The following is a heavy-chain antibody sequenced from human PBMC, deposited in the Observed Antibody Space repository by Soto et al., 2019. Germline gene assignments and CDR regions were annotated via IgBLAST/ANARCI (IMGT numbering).Heavy chain of an antibody. V-gene: IGHV4-30-4*01. CDR3: ARGVVGRTYCMDV. CDR1: GGSISRGDYS. Sequence: QVQLQESGPGLVKPSQTLSLTCTVSGGSISRGDYSWSWIRQPPGKGLEWIGYIYYSGSTSYKPSLKSRVTISVDTSKNQFSLKLSSVTAADTAVYYCARGVVGRTYCMDVWCQGTTVTVSS. J-gene: IGHJ6*02. CDR2: IYYSGST. D-gene: IGHD1-26*01.